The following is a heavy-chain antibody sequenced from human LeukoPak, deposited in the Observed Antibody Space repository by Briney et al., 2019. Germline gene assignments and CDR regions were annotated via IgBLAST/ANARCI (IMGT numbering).Heavy chain of an antibody. Sequence: GGSLRLSCAASGFTFSSYAMSWVRQAPGKGLEWVSAISGSGGSTYYADSVKGRFTISRDNSKNTLYLQMNSLRAEDTAVYYCAKRGYYDSSGYLCFDCWGQGTLVTVSS. CDR1: GFTFSSYA. CDR3: AKRGYYDSSGYLCFDC. V-gene: IGHV3-23*01. CDR2: ISGSGGST. J-gene: IGHJ4*02. D-gene: IGHD3-22*01.